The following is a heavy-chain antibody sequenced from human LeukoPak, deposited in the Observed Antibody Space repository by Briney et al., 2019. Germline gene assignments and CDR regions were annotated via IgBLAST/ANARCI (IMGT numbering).Heavy chain of an antibody. CDR1: GFTFSDYY. Sequence: SGGSLRLSCAASGFTFSDYYMSWIRQAPGKGLEWVSYISSSGTTIYYADSVKGRFTISRDNSKNTLYLQMNSLRAEDTAVYYCAKAYYDFWSGSYYYYMDVWGKGTTVTVSS. D-gene: IGHD3-3*01. J-gene: IGHJ6*03. CDR2: ISSSGTTI. V-gene: IGHV3-11*01. CDR3: AKAYYDFWSGSYYYYMDV.